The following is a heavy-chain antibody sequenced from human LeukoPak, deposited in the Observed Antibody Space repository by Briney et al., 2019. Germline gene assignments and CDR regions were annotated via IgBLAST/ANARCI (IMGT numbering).Heavy chain of an antibody. CDR3: ARDRLEEDTAMVFSAFDI. Sequence: KASETLSLTCTVSGGSISSYYWSWIRQPPGKGLEWIGSIYYSGSTYYNPSLKSRVTISVDTSKNQFSLKLSSVTAADTAVYYCARDRLEEDTAMVFSAFDIWGQGTMVTASS. CDR2: IYYSGST. D-gene: IGHD5-18*01. J-gene: IGHJ3*02. CDR1: GGSISSYY. V-gene: IGHV4-39*07.